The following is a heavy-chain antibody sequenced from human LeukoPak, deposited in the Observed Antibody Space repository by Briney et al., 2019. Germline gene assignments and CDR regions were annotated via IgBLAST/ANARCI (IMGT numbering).Heavy chain of an antibody. Sequence: AGGSLRLSCAASGFTFSSYAMSWVRQAPGKGLEWVSTISGSGGSTYYADSVRGRFTISRDNSKNTLYLQMNSLRAEDTAVYYCAKAIPSWPELNANLDYWGQGTLVTVSS. J-gene: IGHJ4*02. CDR3: AKAIPSWPELNANLDY. CDR2: ISGSGGST. CDR1: GFTFSSYA. D-gene: IGHD2-2*01. V-gene: IGHV3-23*01.